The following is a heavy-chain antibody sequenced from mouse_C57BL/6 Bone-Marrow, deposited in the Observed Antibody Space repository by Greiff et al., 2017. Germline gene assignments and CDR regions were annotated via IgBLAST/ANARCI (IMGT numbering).Heavy chain of an antibody. Sequence: EVKLMESGPELVKPGASVKISCKASGYSFTDYNMNWVKQSNGKSLEWIGVINPNYGTTSYNQKFKGKATLTVDQSSSKAYMQLNNLTSEDSAVYYCASPYYDYDGWFAYWGQGTLVTVSA. D-gene: IGHD2-4*01. CDR2: INPNYGTT. J-gene: IGHJ3*01. CDR3: ASPYYDYDGWFAY. V-gene: IGHV1-39*01. CDR1: GYSFTDYN.